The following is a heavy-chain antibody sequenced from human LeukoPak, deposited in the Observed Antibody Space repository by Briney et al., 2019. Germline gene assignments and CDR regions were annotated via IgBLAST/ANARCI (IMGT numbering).Heavy chain of an antibody. D-gene: IGHD6-13*01. V-gene: IGHV1-18*01. CDR1: GYTFMSYG. CDR3: ARPYRMSWYYPAGV. CDR2: ISTYDGNT. J-gene: IGHJ4*02. Sequence: GASVKVSCKALGYTFMSYGINWVRQAPGQGLEWMGWISTYDGNTNYAQKFQGRVTMTTDTSTSTAYMELRSLRFDDTGVYYCARPYRMSWYYPAGVWGQGTPVTVSS.